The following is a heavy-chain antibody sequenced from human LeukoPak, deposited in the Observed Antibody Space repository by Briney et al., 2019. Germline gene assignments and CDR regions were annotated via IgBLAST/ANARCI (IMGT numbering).Heavy chain of an antibody. CDR2: INSDGRTT. V-gene: IGHV3-74*01. Sequence: GGSLRLSCAASGFSLSSYWMHWVRQAPGKGLVWVSRINSDGRTTNYADSVKGRFTISRDNAKNTLYLQMNSLRAKDTAVYYCARRQYRSSWYYFDYWGQGTLVTVSS. D-gene: IGHD6-13*01. CDR1: GFSLSSYW. CDR3: ARRQYRSSWYYFDY. J-gene: IGHJ4*02.